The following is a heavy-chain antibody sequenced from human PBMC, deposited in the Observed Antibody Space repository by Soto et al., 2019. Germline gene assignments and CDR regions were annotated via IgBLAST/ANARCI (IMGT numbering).Heavy chain of an antibody. J-gene: IGHJ6*02. V-gene: IGHV4-4*07. CDR3: VRSPGIAVAGTKNYYYYYGMDV. Sequence: SETLSLTCTVSGGSFSSYYWSWIRQPAGKGLEWIGRIYTSGSTNYNPSLKSRVTMSVDTSKNQFSLKLSSVTAADTAVYYCVRSPGIAVAGTKNYYYYYGMDVWGQGTTVTVSS. CDR1: GGSFSSYY. D-gene: IGHD6-19*01. CDR2: IYTSGST.